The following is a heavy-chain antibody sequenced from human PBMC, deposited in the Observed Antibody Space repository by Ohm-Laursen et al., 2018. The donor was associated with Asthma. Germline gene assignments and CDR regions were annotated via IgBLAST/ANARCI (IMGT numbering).Heavy chain of an antibody. V-gene: IGHV4-59*01. J-gene: IGHJ6*02. Sequence: GTLSLTCPVSGGSISSYYWSWIRQPPGKGLEWIGYIYYSGSTNYNPSLKSRVTISVDTSKNQFSLKLSSVTAADTAVYYCARGIGYCSSTSCLIQSLYGMDVWGQGTTVTVSS. D-gene: IGHD2-2*01. CDR2: IYYSGST. CDR3: ARGIGYCSSTSCLIQSLYGMDV. CDR1: GGSISSYY.